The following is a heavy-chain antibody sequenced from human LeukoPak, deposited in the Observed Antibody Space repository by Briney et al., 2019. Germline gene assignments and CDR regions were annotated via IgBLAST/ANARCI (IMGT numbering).Heavy chain of an antibody. V-gene: IGHV3-30*02. D-gene: IGHD3-16*01. J-gene: IGHJ4*02. CDR3: AVLRSSYAVADH. CDR2: IRYDGSNK. Sequence: GGSLRLSCAASGFTLSSYGMHWVRQDPGKGLGWVAFIRYDGSNKYYADSVKGRFTISRDNSKNTLYLQMNSLRAEDTAVYYCAVLRSSYAVADHWGQGTLASVSS. CDR1: GFTLSSYG.